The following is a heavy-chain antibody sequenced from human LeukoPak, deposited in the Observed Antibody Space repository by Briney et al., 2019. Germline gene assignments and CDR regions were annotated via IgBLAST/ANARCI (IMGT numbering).Heavy chain of an antibody. CDR1: GYTFSSYG. J-gene: IGHJ4*02. CDR2: ISAYNGNT. V-gene: IGHV1-18*01. CDR3: ARSPHILVVPTAFSS. Sequence: GASVKVSCKAPGYTFSSYGISWVRQAPGQGLEWMGWISAYNGNTNYAHKFQGRVTMTTDTSTTTAYMELRSLRSDDTAVYYCARSPHILVVPTAFSSWGQGTLVTVSS. D-gene: IGHD2-2*01.